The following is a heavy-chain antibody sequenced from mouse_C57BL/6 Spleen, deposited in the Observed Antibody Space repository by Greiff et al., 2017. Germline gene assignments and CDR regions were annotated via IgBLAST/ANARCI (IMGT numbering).Heavy chain of an antibody. Sequence: VQLQQSGAELARPGASVKLSCKASGYTFTSSGISWVKQRTGQGLEWIGEIHPRSGNTYYNEKFKGKATLTADKSSSTAYMELRSLTSEDSAVYVCAGSTVVRGYFDYWGQGTTLTVSS. D-gene: IGHD1-1*01. CDR1: GYTFTSSG. V-gene: IGHV1-81*01. CDR3: AGSTVVRGYFDY. CDR2: IHPRSGNT. J-gene: IGHJ2*01.